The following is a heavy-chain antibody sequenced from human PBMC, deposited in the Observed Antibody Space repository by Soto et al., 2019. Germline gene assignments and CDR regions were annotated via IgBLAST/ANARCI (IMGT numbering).Heavy chain of an antibody. Sequence: GGSLRLSCAASGFTFSSYAMSWVRQAPGKGLEWVSAISGSGGSTYYADSVKGRFTISRDNSKNTLYLQMNSLRAEDTAVYYCASHPPYDFWSGYYIGFFDYWGQGTLVTVSS. CDR3: ASHPPYDFWSGYYIGFFDY. CDR2: ISGSGGST. D-gene: IGHD3-3*01. J-gene: IGHJ4*02. CDR1: GFTFSSYA. V-gene: IGHV3-23*01.